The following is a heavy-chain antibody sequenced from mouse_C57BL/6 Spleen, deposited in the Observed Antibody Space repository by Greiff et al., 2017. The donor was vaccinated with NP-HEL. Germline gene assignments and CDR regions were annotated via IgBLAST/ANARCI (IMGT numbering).Heavy chain of an antibody. J-gene: IGHJ1*03. V-gene: IGHV1-62-2*01. CDR2: FYPGSGSI. Sequence: VQLQESGAELVKPGASVKLSCKASGYTFTEYTIHWVKQRSGQGLEWIGWFYPGSGSIKYNEKFKDKATLTADKSSSTVYMELSRLTSEDSAVYFCARHEERGSSYCWYFDVWGTGTTVTVSS. CDR1: GYTFTEYT. D-gene: IGHD1-1*01. CDR3: ARHEERGSSYCWYFDV.